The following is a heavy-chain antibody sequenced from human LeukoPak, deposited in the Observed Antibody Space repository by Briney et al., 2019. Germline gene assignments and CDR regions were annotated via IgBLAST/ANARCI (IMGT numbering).Heavy chain of an antibody. CDR1: GYTFTGYY. Sequence: GASVKVSCKASGYTFTGYYMHWVRQAPGQGLEWMGWINPNSGDTNYAQKFQGRVTMTRDTSISTAYMELSRLTSDDTAVYYWARAEIYVQSRYCSGGTCYRFDYWGQGTLVTVSS. D-gene: IGHD2-15*01. CDR2: INPNSGDT. V-gene: IGHV1-2*02. J-gene: IGHJ4*02. CDR3: ARAEIYVQSRYCSGGTCYRFDY.